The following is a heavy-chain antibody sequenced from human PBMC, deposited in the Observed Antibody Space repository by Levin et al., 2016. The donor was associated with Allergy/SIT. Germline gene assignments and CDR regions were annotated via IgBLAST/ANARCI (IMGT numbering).Heavy chain of an antibody. CDR3: ATFAPTYYYDSSGRTHDAFDI. CDR1: GYTLTELS. Sequence: ASVKVSCKVSGYTLTELSMHWVRQAPGKGLEWMGGFDPEDGETIYAQKFQGRVTMTEDTSTDTAYMELSSLRSEDTAVYYCATFAPTYYYDSSGRTHDAFDIWGQGTMVTVSS. V-gene: IGHV1-24*01. D-gene: IGHD3-22*01. CDR2: FDPEDGET. J-gene: IGHJ3*02.